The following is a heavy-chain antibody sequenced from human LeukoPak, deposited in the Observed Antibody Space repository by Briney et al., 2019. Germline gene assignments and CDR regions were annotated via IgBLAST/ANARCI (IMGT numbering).Heavy chain of an antibody. CDR3: SREATNDAFDV. V-gene: IGHV1-69*13. D-gene: IGHD1-26*01. Sequence: SVKVSCKASAGTFTIYGISWMRQAPGQGLGWMGGLIPIFATPNYAQKFQGRVTITADESTSTAYMELRSLRSEDTDVYYCSREATNDAFDVWGQGTMVTVSS. J-gene: IGHJ3*01. CDR1: AGTFTIYG. CDR2: LIPIFATP.